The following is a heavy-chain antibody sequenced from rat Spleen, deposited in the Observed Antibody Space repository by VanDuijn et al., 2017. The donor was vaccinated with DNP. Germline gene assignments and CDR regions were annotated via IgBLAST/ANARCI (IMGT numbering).Heavy chain of an antibody. D-gene: IGHD1-1*01. CDR1: GFSLTNYD. J-gene: IGHJ2*01. CDR3: AGVIYFYSVIDY. CDR2: IQSGGNT. Sequence: QVHLKESGPGLVQPSQTLSLTCTVSGFSLTNYDVHWVRQSPGKALEWMGRIQSGGNTDYNSALKSRLGISRDTSKSQVFLKMSSVKTEDTAMYFCAGVIYFYSVIDYWGQGVMVTVSS. V-gene: IGHV2-27*01.